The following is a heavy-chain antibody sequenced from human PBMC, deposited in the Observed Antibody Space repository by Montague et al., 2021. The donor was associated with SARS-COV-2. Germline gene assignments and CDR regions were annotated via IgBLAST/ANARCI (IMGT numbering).Heavy chain of an antibody. Sequence: SETLSLTCIVSGGSTISSFYWSWIRQPPGKGLEWVGYIYYSGTTNYNPSLKSRVTISVDTSKNQFSLKLTSVTAADTAVYYCARVSHRGDFFDSWGQGGLVTVSS. CDR2: IYYSGTT. CDR1: GGSTISSFY. CDR3: ARVSHRGDFFDS. J-gene: IGHJ4*02. D-gene: IGHD1-14*01. V-gene: IGHV4-59*12.